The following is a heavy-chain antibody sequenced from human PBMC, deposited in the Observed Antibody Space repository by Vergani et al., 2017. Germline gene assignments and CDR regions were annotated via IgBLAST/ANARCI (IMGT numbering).Heavy chain of an antibody. D-gene: IGHD3-22*01. V-gene: IGHV3-21*01. CDR3: ARDRNYYDSSGYYEGPF. CDR2: ISSSSSYI. CDR1: GFTFSSYS. J-gene: IGHJ4*02. Sequence: EVQLVESGGGLVQPGGSLRLSCAASGFTFSSYSMNWVRQAPGKGLEWVSSISSSSSYIYYADSVKGRFTISRDNAKNSLYLQMNSLRAEDTAVYYCARDRNYYDSSGYYEGPFWGQGTLVTVSS.